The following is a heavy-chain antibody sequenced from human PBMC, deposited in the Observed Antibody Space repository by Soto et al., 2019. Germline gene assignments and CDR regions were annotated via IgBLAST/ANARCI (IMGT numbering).Heavy chain of an antibody. V-gene: IGHV4-4*02. J-gene: IGHJ4*02. CDR2: IYHSGTT. D-gene: IGHD6-13*01. CDR3: AFPATAHFDY. Sequence: PSETLSLTCAVSGGSTGSTNWWNWVRQSPGRGLEWMGEIYHSGTTNYSTSLKSRVNIAVDMSTNHFSLTLISVTAADTAVYYCAFPATAHFDYWGKGILVTVSS. CDR1: GGSTGSTNW.